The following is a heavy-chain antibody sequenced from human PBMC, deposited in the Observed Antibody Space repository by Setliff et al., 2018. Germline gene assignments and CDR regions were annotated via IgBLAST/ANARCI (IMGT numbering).Heavy chain of an antibody. D-gene: IGHD2-8*02. CDR1: GASISSYY. CDR3: ARAPQYTNYWYALSWFDP. CDR2: IYSSGST. J-gene: IGHJ5*02. V-gene: IGHV4-4*08. Sequence: SETLSLTCTVSGASISSYYWSWIRQPPGKGLEWIGYIYSSGSTNYNPSLKSRVAISLDTSKSQFSLRLSSLTAADTAVYYCARAPQYTNYWYALSWFDPWGQGTLVTVSS.